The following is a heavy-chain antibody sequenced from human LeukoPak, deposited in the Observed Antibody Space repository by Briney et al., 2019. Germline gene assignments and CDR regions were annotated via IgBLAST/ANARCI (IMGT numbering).Heavy chain of an antibody. Sequence: GGSLRLSCAASGFTFSSYAMSWVRQAPGKGLEWVSVISGSDGSTYYADSVKGRFTISRDNSKNTLYLQMNSLRAEDTAVFYCAKPRGEEWLVGLYDAFDIWGQGTMATVSS. D-gene: IGHD6-19*01. J-gene: IGHJ3*02. CDR3: AKPRGEEWLVGLYDAFDI. CDR2: ISGSDGST. V-gene: IGHV3-23*01. CDR1: GFTFSSYA.